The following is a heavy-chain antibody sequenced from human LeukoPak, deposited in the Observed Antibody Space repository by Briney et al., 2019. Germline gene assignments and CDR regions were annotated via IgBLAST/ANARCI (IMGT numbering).Heavy chain of an antibody. D-gene: IGHD6-13*01. J-gene: IGHJ5*02. Sequence: ASVKVSCKASGYTFTGYYMHCVRQAPGQGLECMGWINPNSGGTDYAQKLQCRVPMTRNTSISTAYMELSRLRSDDTAVYYWARGPYSSSWYGWWFDPWGQGTLVTVSS. CDR2: INPNSGGT. CDR1: GYTFTGYY. V-gene: IGHV1-2*02. CDR3: ARGPYSSSWYGWWFDP.